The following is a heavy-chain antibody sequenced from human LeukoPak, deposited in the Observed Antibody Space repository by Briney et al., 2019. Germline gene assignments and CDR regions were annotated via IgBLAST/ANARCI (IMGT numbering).Heavy chain of an antibody. V-gene: IGHV1-2*02. Sequence: ASVKVSCKASGYTFTGYYMHWVRQAPGQGLEWMGWINPNSGGTNYAQKFQGRVTTTRDTSISTAYMELSRLRSDDTAVYYCAREHRGIAEDYYMDVWGKGTTVTVSS. CDR1: GYTFTGYY. CDR2: INPNSGGT. D-gene: IGHD6-13*01. CDR3: AREHRGIAEDYYMDV. J-gene: IGHJ6*03.